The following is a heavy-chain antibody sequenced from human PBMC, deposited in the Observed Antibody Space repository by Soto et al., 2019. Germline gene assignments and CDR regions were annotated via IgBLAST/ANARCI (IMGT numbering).Heavy chain of an antibody. D-gene: IGHD2-21*02. V-gene: IGHV1-8*01. J-gene: IGHJ3*02. Sequence: QVQLVQSGAEVKKPGASVKVSCKASGYTFTSYDINCVRQATGQGLEWMGWMNPNSGNTGYAPKFQGRVTMTRHTSISTAYMELSSMRSEDTAVYYCARGAVVTASPDAFDIWGQGTMVTVSS. CDR1: GYTFTSYD. CDR2: MNPNSGNT. CDR3: ARGAVVTASPDAFDI.